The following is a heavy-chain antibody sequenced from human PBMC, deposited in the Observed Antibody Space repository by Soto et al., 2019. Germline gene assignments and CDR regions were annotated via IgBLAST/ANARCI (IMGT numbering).Heavy chain of an antibody. Sequence: SETLSLTCAVSGGSISSSNWWSWVRQPPGKGLEWIGYISYSGSTEYNPSLRSRLTMSIDTSKNQFSLKLTSVTAADTAVYYCARVYSSSWFYYFDYWGRGTLVTVSS. V-gene: IGHV4-4*02. CDR3: ARVYSSSWFYYFDY. CDR1: GGSISSSNW. D-gene: IGHD6-13*01. CDR2: ISYSGST. J-gene: IGHJ4*02.